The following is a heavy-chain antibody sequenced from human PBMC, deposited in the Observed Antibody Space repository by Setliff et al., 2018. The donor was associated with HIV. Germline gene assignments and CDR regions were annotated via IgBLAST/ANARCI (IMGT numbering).Heavy chain of an antibody. D-gene: IGHD2-15*01. CDR3: ARVSGADTLNSYFYYMDV. Sequence: ASVKVSCKASGYTFTSYAMNWVRQAPGQGLEWMGWINTNTGNPTYAQGFTGRFVFSLDTSVGTAYLQISSLKADDSAMYYCARVSGADTLNSYFYYMDVWGKGTAVTVSS. J-gene: IGHJ6*03. CDR1: GYTFTSYA. CDR2: INTNTGNP. V-gene: IGHV7-4-1*02.